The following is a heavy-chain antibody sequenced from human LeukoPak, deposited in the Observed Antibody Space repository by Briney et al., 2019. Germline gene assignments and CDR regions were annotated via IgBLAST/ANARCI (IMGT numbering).Heavy chain of an antibody. D-gene: IGHD2-15*01. V-gene: IGHV4-4*07. CDR1: GGSITRYY. Sequence: SETLSLTCAVSGGSITRYYWSWIRQPAGKGLEWIGRIYSNGTTFYNPSLQSRVSMSVDTSNNEVSLKLNSVTAADTAVYYCARDPGSYFYYYMDVWGTGTRVSVSS. CDR3: ARDPGSYFYYYMDV. J-gene: IGHJ6*03. CDR2: IYSNGTT.